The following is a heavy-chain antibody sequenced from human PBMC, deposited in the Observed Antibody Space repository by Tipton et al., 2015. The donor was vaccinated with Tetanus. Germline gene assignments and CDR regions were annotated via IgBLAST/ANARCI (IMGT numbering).Heavy chain of an antibody. J-gene: IGHJ4*02. D-gene: IGHD4-17*01. CDR3: ARDERYGDYAY. CDR1: GASIGSISYY. Sequence: QLVQSGAEVKPSETLSLTCTVSGASIGSISYYWSWIRQPPGRGLEWIGYTYYSGSTGYNPSLKSRVTISIDSSKNQFSLKLTSVTAADTAVYYWARDERYGDYAYWGQGALVTVSS. CDR2: TYYSGST. V-gene: IGHV4-61*01.